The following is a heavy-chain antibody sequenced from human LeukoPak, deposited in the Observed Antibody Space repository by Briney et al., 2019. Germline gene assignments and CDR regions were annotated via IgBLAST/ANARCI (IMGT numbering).Heavy chain of an antibody. V-gene: IGHV3-30*18. CDR1: GFTFSSYG. J-gene: IGHJ4*02. CDR2: ISYDGSNK. Sequence: PGGSLRPSCAASGFTFSSYGMHWVRQAPGKGLEWVAVISYDGSNKYYADSVKGRFTISRDNSKNTLYLQMNSLRAEDTAVYYCAKSEADCSSTSCLYYFDYWGQGTLVTVSS. CDR3: AKSEADCSSTSCLYYFDY. D-gene: IGHD2-2*01.